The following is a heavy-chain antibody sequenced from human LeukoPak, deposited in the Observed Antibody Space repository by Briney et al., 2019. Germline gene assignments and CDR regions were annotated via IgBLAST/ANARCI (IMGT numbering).Heavy chain of an antibody. J-gene: IGHJ4*02. CDR3: ARIAVAGGEDYFDY. CDR1: GGSISSRSYY. D-gene: IGHD6-19*01. V-gene: IGHV4-39*01. CDR2: IYYSGTT. Sequence: SETLSLTCTVSGGSISSRSYYWGWIRQPPGKGLEWIGSIYYSGTTYYNPSLKSRATISVDTSKNQFSLKLTSVTAADTAVFYCARIAVAGGEDYFDYWGQGTLVTVPS.